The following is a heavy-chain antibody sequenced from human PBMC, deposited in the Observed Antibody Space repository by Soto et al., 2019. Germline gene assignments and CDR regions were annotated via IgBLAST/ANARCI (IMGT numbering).Heavy chain of an antibody. V-gene: IGHV4-30-4*01. J-gene: IGHJ4*02. CDR3: ARQNYDSSGYFRLDY. Sequence: TLSLTCTVSGGAISSGEYYWSWIRQPPGKGLEWIGYIYYSGSTYYNPSLKSRVTISVDTSKNQFSLKLSSVTAADTAVYYCARQNYDSSGYFRLDYWGQGTLVTVSS. CDR1: GGAISSGEYY. D-gene: IGHD3-22*01. CDR2: IYYSGST.